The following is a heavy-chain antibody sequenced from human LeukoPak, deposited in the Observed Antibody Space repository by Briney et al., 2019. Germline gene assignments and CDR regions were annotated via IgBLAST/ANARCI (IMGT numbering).Heavy chain of an antibody. J-gene: IGHJ4*02. CDR3: AKDIRWRSYSPYFDY. CDR2: ISGDGGST. Sequence: GGSLRLSCAASGFTFDGYAMHWVRQAPGKGLEWVSLISGDGGSTYYADSVKGRFTISRDNSKNSLYLQMNSLRTEDTALYYCAKDIRWRSYSPYFDYWGQGTLVTVSS. D-gene: IGHD1-26*01. CDR1: GFTFDGYA. V-gene: IGHV3-43*02.